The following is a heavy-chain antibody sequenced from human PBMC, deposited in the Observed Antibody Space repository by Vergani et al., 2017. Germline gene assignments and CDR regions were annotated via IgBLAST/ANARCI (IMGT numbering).Heavy chain of an antibody. Sequence: EVQLVESGGGLVQPGGSLRLSCAASGFTFSNYWMAWVRQAPGKGLEWVANINEYGGWKYYLGSVKGRFTISRDNTKNSLYMQINSLRADDTAVYYCARLEKLCWDFDYWGQGTLITVSS. CDR3: ARLEKLCWDFDY. J-gene: IGHJ4*02. CDR2: INEYGGWK. D-gene: IGHD2-21*01. V-gene: IGHV3-7*01. CDR1: GFTFSNYW.